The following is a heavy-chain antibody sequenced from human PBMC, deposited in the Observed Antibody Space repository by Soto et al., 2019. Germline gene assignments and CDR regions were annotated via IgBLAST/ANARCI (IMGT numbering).Heavy chain of an antibody. D-gene: IGHD1-1*01. J-gene: IGHJ6*02. CDR3: ARDAPRLCYYYYGMDV. CDR2: INAGNGNT. Sequence: ASAKVSCKASGYTFTSYAMHWVRQATGQRLEWMGWINAGNGNTKYSQKFQGRVTITRDTSASTAYMELSSLRSEDTAVYYCARDAPRLCYYYYGMDVWGQGTTVTVSS. CDR1: GYTFTSYA. V-gene: IGHV1-3*01.